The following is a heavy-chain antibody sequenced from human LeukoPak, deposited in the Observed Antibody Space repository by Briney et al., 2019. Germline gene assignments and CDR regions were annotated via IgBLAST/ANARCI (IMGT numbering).Heavy chain of an antibody. D-gene: IGHD2-15*01. V-gene: IGHV3-66*01. CDR1: GFTVSSNY. Sequence: PGGSLRLSCAATGFTVSSNYMSWVRQAPGKGLEWVSVIYSGGSTYYADSVKGRFTISRDNSRNTLYLQMSSLRAEDTALYYCARAPPGYCSGGSCSRPLDFWGQGTLVTVSS. CDR2: IYSGGST. J-gene: IGHJ4*02. CDR3: ARAPPGYCSGGSCSRPLDF.